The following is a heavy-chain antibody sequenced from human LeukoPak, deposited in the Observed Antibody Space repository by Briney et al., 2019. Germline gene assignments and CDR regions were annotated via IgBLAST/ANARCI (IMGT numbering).Heavy chain of an antibody. Sequence: GGSLRLSCAASGFTFSSYDMHWVRQATGKGLEWVSAIGTAGDTYYPGSVKGRFTISRENAKNSLYLQMNSLRAGDTAVYYCARARPSPGINDYYYGMDVWGQGTTVTVSS. CDR2: IGTAGDT. J-gene: IGHJ6*02. V-gene: IGHV3-13*01. CDR3: ARARPSPGINDYYYGMDV. CDR1: GFTFSSYD. D-gene: IGHD1-14*01.